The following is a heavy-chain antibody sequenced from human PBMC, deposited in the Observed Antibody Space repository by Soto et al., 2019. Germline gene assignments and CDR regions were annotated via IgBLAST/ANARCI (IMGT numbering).Heavy chain of an antibody. J-gene: IGHJ4*02. CDR2: ITSSSSYI. D-gene: IGHD6-19*01. Sequence: GGSLRLSCAASGFTFSSHSMNWVRQAPGKGLEWVSSITSSSSYINYADSVKGRFTISRDNAKTSLYLQMNSLRAEDTAVYYCAREPGVSSGWYVDYWGQGTLVTVSS. CDR3: AREPGVSSGWYVDY. V-gene: IGHV3-21*01. CDR1: GFTFSSHS.